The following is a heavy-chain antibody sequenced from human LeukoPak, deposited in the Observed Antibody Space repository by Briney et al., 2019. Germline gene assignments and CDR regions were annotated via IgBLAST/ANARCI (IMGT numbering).Heavy chain of an antibody. CDR3: AKLQTAVVPAATLGFDS. V-gene: IGHV3-23*01. Sequence: GGSLRLSCEASGFTFSSYGMHWVRQAPGKGLEWVSAIGRSGANSYYATSVKGRFSVSRDNTKNTFHLQMNSLRAEDTAIYYCAKLQTAVVPAATLGFDSWGQGTLVTVSS. J-gene: IGHJ4*02. D-gene: IGHD2-2*01. CDR1: GFTFSSYG. CDR2: IGRSGANS.